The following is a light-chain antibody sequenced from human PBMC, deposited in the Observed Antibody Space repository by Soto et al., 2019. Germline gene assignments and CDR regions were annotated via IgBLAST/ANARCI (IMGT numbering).Light chain of an antibody. Sequence: DIQMTQSPSSLSASVGDRVTITCRASQTIISYLNWYQQKPGRAPNLLIYAASSLESGVPSRFSGSGSGTAFTLTISSLQPEDFATYYCPQSYSTLFTFGPGTKVEIK. CDR1: QTIISY. CDR2: AAS. CDR3: PQSYSTLFT. J-gene: IGKJ3*01. V-gene: IGKV1-39*01.